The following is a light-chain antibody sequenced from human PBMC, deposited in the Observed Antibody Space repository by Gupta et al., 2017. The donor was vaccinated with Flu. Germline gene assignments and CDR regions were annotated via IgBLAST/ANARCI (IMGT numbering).Light chain of an antibody. CDR2: QDI. CDR1: GWGDHY. V-gene: IGLV3-1*01. J-gene: IGLJ2*01. CDR3: QAWDSNTVV. Sequence: SYELTQPPSVSVSPGQTASITCSGDGWGDHYASWYQQKPGQSPIVVIYQDIKRPSGIPERFAGSSSGTTATLTISGTQAMDEADDYCQAWDSNTVVFGGGTKVTVL.